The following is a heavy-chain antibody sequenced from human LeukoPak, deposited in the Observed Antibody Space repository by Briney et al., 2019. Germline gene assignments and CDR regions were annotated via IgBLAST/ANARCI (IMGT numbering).Heavy chain of an antibody. D-gene: IGHD6-19*01. CDR1: GGSISSGGYS. V-gene: IGHV4-30-2*03. Sequence: SQTLSLTCAVSGGSISSGGYSWSWIRQPPGKGLEWIGYIYHSRSTYYNPSLKSRVTISVDTSKNQFSLKLSSVTAADTAVYYCARPGQYSSGWLHYYYGMDVWGQGTTVTVSS. CDR2: IYHSRST. J-gene: IGHJ6*02. CDR3: ARPGQYSSGWLHYYYGMDV.